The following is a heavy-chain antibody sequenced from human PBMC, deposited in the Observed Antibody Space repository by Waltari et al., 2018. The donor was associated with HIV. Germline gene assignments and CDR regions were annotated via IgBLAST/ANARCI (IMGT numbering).Heavy chain of an antibody. J-gene: IGHJ4*02. V-gene: IGHV3-7*01. Sequence: VESGGALVQPGGSLRLSCATSGFRFSDYWMSWVRQTPEGGRGWVANIKQDGSAKYVVDSVKGRFTIARDNANSSLSLQMNSLRVEDTAVYYCARTWSGHWDFWGQGTLVTVSS. CDR2: IKQDGSAK. CDR1: GFRFSDYW. CDR3: ARTWSGHWDF. D-gene: IGHD3-3*01.